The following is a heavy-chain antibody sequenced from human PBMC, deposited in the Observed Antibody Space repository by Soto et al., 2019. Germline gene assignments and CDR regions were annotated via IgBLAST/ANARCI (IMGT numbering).Heavy chain of an antibody. V-gene: IGHV3-30*18. J-gene: IGHJ4*02. D-gene: IGHD6-6*01. CDR3: AKDQGSIAARNFDY. Sequence: GGSLRLSCAASGFTFSSYGMHWVRQAPGKGLEWVAVISYDGSNEYYADSVKGRFTISRDNSKNTLYLQMNSLRAEDTAVYYCAKDQGSIAARNFDYWGQGTLVTVSS. CDR1: GFTFSSYG. CDR2: ISYDGSNE.